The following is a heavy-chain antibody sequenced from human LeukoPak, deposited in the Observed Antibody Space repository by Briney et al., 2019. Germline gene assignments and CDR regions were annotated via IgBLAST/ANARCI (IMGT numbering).Heavy chain of an antibody. Sequence: GGSLRLSCAASGFTFSSYSMNWARQAPGKGLEWVSDISGSGGNTYYADSVKGRFTISRDNSKNTLSLQMNSLRAEDTAVYYCAKGYDFLDYWGQGTLVTVSS. CDR3: AKGYDFLDY. J-gene: IGHJ4*02. D-gene: IGHD3-3*01. V-gene: IGHV3-23*01. CDR2: ISGSGGNT. CDR1: GFTFSSYS.